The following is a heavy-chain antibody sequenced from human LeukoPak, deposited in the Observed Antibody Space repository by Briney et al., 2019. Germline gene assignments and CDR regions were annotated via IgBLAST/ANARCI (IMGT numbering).Heavy chain of an antibody. D-gene: IGHD3-10*01. CDR2: INTDGSTT. Sequence: GGSLRLSCAASGFTFDDYTMHWVRQAPGKGLVWVSRINTDGSTTTYADSVKRRFTISRDNAKNTLYLQMNSLRAEDTAVYYCARAADYYASGIFYWGQGTLVTLSS. CDR3: ARAADYYASGIFY. CDR1: GFTFDDYT. J-gene: IGHJ4*02. V-gene: IGHV3-74*01.